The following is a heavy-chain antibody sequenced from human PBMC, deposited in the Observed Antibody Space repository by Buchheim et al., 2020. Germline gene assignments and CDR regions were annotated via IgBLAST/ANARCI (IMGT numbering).Heavy chain of an antibody. V-gene: IGHV4-31*03. J-gene: IGHJ6*02. Sequence: QVQLQESGPGLVKPSQTLSLTCTVSGGSISSGGYYWSWIRQHPGKGLEWIGYIYYSGSTYYNPSLKSRVTISVDTSKNQFSLKLSSVTAADTAVYYSARDSYCSSTSCYLGLSYYYGMDVWGQGTT. CDR2: IYYSGST. CDR1: GGSISSGGYY. D-gene: IGHD2-2*01. CDR3: ARDSYCSSTSCYLGLSYYYGMDV.